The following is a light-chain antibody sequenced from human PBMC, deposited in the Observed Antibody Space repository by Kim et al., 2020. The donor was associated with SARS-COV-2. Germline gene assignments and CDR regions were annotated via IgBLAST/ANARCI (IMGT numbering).Light chain of an antibody. CDR1: KLGDKY. V-gene: IGLV3-1*01. J-gene: IGLJ2*01. CDR3: QAWDSSTVV. CDR2: QDT. Sequence: VSPGQTASITCSGDKLGDKYACWYKQKPGQSPVLVIYQDTKRPSGIPERFSGSNSGNTATLTISGTQAMDEADYYCQAWDSSTVVFGGGTKVTVL.